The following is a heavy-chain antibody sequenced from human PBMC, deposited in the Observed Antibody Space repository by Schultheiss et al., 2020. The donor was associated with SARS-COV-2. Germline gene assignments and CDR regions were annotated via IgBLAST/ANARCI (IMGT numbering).Heavy chain of an antibody. CDR2: ISGSGGST. Sequence: GGSLRLSCAASGFTFSSYAMSWVRQAPGKGLEWVSAISGSGGSTYYADSVKGRFTISRDNSKNTLYLQMNSLRAEDTAVYYCVSPQWPDPPFDYYYYGMDVWGQGTTVTVSS. D-gene: IGHD6-19*01. V-gene: IGHV3-23*01. J-gene: IGHJ6*02. CDR3: VSPQWPDPPFDYYYYGMDV. CDR1: GFTFSSYA.